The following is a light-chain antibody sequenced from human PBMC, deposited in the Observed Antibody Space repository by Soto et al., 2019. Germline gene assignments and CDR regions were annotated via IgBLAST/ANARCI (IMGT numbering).Light chain of an antibody. CDR1: SNDIGGYNY. Sequence: QSALTQPPSASGSPGQSVTISCTGTSNDIGGYNYVSWYQQYPGKAPKLLISEVNERPAGVPDRFSGSKSDNTASLTVSGLQTEDEADYYCCSYAGSYTWVFGGGTKLTVL. V-gene: IGLV2-8*01. CDR3: CSYAGSYTWV. J-gene: IGLJ3*02. CDR2: EVN.